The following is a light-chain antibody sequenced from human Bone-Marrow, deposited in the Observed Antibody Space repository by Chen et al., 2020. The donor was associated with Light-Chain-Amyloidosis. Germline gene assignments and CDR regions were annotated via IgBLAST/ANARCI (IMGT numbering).Light chain of an antibody. Sequence: SYELTQPPSVSVSPCPTSRITCSGDDLPTKYAYWYQQKPGQAPVLVIHRDTERPSGISERFSGASSGKTATLTISGVQAEDEADYHCQSADSSGTYEVIFGGGTKLTVL. J-gene: IGLJ2*01. CDR1: DLPTKY. V-gene: IGLV3-25*03. CDR3: QSADSSGTYEVI. CDR2: RDT.